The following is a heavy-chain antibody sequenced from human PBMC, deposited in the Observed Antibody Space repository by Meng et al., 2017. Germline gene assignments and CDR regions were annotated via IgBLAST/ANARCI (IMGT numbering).Heavy chain of an antibody. CDR2: INHSGST. CDR3: ARRRGGSSDWFDP. J-gene: IGHJ5*02. V-gene: IGHV4-34*01. D-gene: IGHD6-6*01. Sequence: VQRQQWGGGLLKPSETLSLTCAVYGGSFSGYYWSWIRQPPGKGLEWIGEINHSGSTNYNPSLKSRVTISVDTSKNQFSLKLSSVTAADTAVYYCARRRGGSSDWFDPWGQGTLVTVSS. CDR1: GGSFSGYY.